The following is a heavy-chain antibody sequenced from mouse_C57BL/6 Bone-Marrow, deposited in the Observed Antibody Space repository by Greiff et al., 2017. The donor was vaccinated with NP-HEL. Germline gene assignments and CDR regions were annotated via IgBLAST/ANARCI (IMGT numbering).Heavy chain of an antibody. Sequence: EVKVVESGGGLVQPGGSLSLSCAASGFTFTDYYMSWVRQPPGKALEWLVFIRNKANGYTTEYSASVKGRFTISRDNSQSILYLQMNALRAEDSATYYCARSIYYDYADDPSYAMDYWGQGTSVTVSS. CDR2: IRNKANGYTT. J-gene: IGHJ4*01. CDR1: GFTFTDYY. CDR3: ARSIYYDYADDPSYAMDY. D-gene: IGHD2-4*01. V-gene: IGHV7-3*01.